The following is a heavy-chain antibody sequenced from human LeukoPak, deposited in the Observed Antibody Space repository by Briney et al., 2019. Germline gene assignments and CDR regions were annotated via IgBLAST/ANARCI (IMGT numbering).Heavy chain of an antibody. Sequence: GRSLRLSCAASGFTFSSYGMHWVRQAPGKGLEWVAVIWYDGSNKYYADSVKGRFTISRDNSKNTLYLQMNSLRAEDTAVYCCARGPYSSSWIDYWGQGTLVTVSS. CDR3: ARGPYSSSWIDY. V-gene: IGHV3-33*01. CDR1: GFTFSSYG. CDR2: IWYDGSNK. D-gene: IGHD6-13*01. J-gene: IGHJ4*02.